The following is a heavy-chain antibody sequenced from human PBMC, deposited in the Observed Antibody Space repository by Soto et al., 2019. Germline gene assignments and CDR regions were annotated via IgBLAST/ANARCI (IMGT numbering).Heavy chain of an antibody. J-gene: IGHJ3*02. CDR2: IYYSGSS. V-gene: IGHV4-59*08. Sequence: QVQLQESGPGLVKPSETLSLTCTVSGGSLSSYYWSWIRQPPGKGLEWIGDIYYSGSSNYNPSLTSRVIISVDTSKNQFSLKLSSVTAADAAVYFCARRYGLSAFDIWGQGTMVTVSS. CDR3: ARRYGLSAFDI. D-gene: IGHD3-10*01. CDR1: GGSLSSYY.